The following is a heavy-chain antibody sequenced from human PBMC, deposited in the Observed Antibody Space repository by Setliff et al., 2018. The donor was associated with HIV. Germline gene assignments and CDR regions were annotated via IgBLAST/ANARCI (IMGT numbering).Heavy chain of an antibody. Sequence: SETLSLTCAVSGYSISSGYFWGWIRQPPGKGLEWIGSIFYTGSTYYNPSLKSRVTISVDTSKNQFSLKPSSVTAADTAVYYCARGLVWGQGTLVTVSS. CDR2: IFYTGST. V-gene: IGHV4-38-2*01. CDR3: ARGLV. CDR1: GYSISSGYF. J-gene: IGHJ4*02. D-gene: IGHD6-13*01.